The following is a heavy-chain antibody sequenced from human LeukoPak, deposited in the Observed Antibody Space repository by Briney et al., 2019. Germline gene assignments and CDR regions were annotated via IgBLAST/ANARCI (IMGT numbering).Heavy chain of an antibody. J-gene: IGHJ4*02. CDR1: GFTFSNAW. V-gene: IGHV3-15*01. D-gene: IGHD6-19*01. CDR3: TTDAPIAVAGIDY. CDR2: IKSKTDGGTT. Sequence: GGSLRLSCAASGFTFSNAWMSWVRQAPGKGLEWVGRIKSKTDGGTTDYAAPVKGRFTISRDDSKNTLYLQMNSLKTEDTAVYYCTTDAPIAVAGIDYWGQGTLVTVSS.